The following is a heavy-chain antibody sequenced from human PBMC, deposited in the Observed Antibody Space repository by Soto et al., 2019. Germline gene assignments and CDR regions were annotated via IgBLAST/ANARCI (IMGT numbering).Heavy chain of an antibody. Sequence: QVQLVESGGGVVQPGRSLRLSCAASGFTFSSYAMHWVRQAPGKGLEWVAVIWYDGSNKYYADSMKGRFTISRDNSKNTLYLQMNSLRAEDTAVYYCARREAEAGTFSGMDVWGQGTTVTVSS. V-gene: IGHV3-33*01. CDR1: GFTFSSYA. J-gene: IGHJ6*02. CDR3: ARREAEAGTFSGMDV. CDR2: IWYDGSNK. D-gene: IGHD6-13*01.